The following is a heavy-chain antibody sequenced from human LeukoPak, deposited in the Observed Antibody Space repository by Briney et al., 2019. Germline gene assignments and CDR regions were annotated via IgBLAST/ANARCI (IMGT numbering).Heavy chain of an antibody. V-gene: IGHV4-59*01. CDR1: GGSISSYY. CDR2: IYYSGST. J-gene: IGHJ4*02. Sequence: PSETLSLTSTDSGGSISSYYLSWIRQPPGKGLEWIGNIYYSGSTNYHPSLKSRVTISVDTSKNQFSLKLSSVTAADTAVYYCARHSSGWDYFDYWGQGTLVTVSS. D-gene: IGHD6-19*01. CDR3: ARHSSGWDYFDY.